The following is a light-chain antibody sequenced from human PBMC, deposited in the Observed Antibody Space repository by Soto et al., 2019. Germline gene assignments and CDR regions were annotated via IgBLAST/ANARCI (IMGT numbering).Light chain of an antibody. CDR3: QQYGGSPYT. CDR2: GAS. J-gene: IGKJ2*01. Sequence: EIVLTQSPGTLSLSPGERATLSCRASQSVRSNYLAWYQQKPGQAPRLLIYGASSRATGIPDRFSGTGSGTDFTLTISRLEPEDCAVYYCQQYGGSPYTFGQGTKLHIK. CDR1: QSVRSNY. V-gene: IGKV3-20*01.